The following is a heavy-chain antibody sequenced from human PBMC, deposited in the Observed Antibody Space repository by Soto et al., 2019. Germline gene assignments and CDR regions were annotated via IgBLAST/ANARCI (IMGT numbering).Heavy chain of an antibody. J-gene: IGHJ6*02. CDR3: ARGGYYDSSGARNYHYYGMDV. CDR1: GYSFSSYG. D-gene: IGHD3-22*01. Sequence: GASVKVSCKASGYSFSSYGITWVRQVPGQGLEWLGWISPYNDDTKYAQRLQGRVTMTTDTSTRTAYMDIRGLRSDDTAIYYCARGGYYDSSGARNYHYYGMDVWGQGTTVTVSS. CDR2: ISPYNDDT. V-gene: IGHV1-18*01.